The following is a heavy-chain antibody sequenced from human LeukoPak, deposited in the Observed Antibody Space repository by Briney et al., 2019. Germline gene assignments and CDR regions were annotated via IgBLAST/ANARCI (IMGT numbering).Heavy chain of an antibody. D-gene: IGHD3-10*01. V-gene: IGHV1-2*02. CDR2: ISPNTLGR. CDR3: ARQSDSYDSVSSSDY. Sequence: ASVKVSCKASGYIFTDYYIHWVRQAPGQGLEWLGWISPNTLGRNYAQNFQGRVTMTDDSSITTAYLELSSLTSDDTGVYYCARQSDSYDSVSSSDYWGQGTLVTVSS. CDR1: GYIFTDYY. J-gene: IGHJ4*02.